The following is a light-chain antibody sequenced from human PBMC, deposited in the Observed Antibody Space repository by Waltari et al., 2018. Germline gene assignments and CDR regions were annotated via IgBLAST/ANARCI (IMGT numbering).Light chain of an antibody. CDR1: SSDIGRSDI. J-gene: IGLJ3*02. Sequence: QSALTQPAAESGSPGQSVTISCTGASSDIGRSDIVCWYQQRPGNAPKLVISDVSKRPSGVSDRFSGSKSGDTASLTISGLQFEDEADYYCCSYAGNYVWVFGGGTRLTVL. V-gene: IGLV2-23*02. CDR2: DVS. CDR3: CSYAGNYVWV.